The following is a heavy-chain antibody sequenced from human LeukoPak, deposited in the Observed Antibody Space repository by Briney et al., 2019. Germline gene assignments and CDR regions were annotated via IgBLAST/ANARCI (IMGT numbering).Heavy chain of an antibody. D-gene: IGHD3-10*01. Sequence: SETLSLTCTVSGGSISSGSYYWSWIRQPAGKGLEWIGRIYTSGSTNYNPSLKSRVTISVDTSKNQFSLKLSSVTAADTAVYYCARLARTMVRGVRSKVPYYFDYWGQGTLVTVSS. CDR3: ARLARTMVRGVRSKVPYYFDY. CDR1: GGSISSGSYY. J-gene: IGHJ4*02. CDR2: IYTSGST. V-gene: IGHV4-61*02.